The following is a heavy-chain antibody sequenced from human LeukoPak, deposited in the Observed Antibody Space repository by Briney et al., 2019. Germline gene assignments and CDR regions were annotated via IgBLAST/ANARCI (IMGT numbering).Heavy chain of an antibody. V-gene: IGHV1-69*04. CDR3: ARDSSSWPSFDY. Sequence: ASVKVSCKASGGTFSSYAIGWVRQAPGQGLEWMGRIIPILGIANYAQKFQGRVTITADKSTSTAYMELSSLRSEDTAVYYCARDSSSWPSFDYWGQGTLVTVSS. CDR2: IIPILGIA. J-gene: IGHJ4*02. CDR1: GGTFSSYA. D-gene: IGHD6-13*01.